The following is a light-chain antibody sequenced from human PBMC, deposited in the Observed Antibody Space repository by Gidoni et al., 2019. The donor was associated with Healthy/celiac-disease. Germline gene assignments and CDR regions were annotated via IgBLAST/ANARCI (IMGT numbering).Light chain of an antibody. CDR2: KAS. J-gene: IGKJ1*01. Sequence: DIQMTQSPSTLSASVGDRVTITCRASQSISSWLAWYQQKPGKAPKLLIYKASSLEGGVPSRFSGSGSGTESTLTISSLQPDDFATYYCQQYNSYSPWTFGQGTKVEIK. V-gene: IGKV1-5*03. CDR1: QSISSW. CDR3: QQYNSYSPWT.